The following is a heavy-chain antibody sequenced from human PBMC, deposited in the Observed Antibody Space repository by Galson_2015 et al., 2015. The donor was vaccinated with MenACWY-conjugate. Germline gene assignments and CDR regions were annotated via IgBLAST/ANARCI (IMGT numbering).Heavy chain of an antibody. CDR2: INHSGST. D-gene: IGHD6-6*01. CDR3: ASSSSLGYPQDY. V-gene: IGHV4-34*01. J-gene: IGHJ4*02. Sequence: EWIGEINHSGSTNYNPSLKSRVTISVDTSKNQFSLKLSSVTAADTAVYYCASSSSLGYPQDYWGQGTLVTVSS.